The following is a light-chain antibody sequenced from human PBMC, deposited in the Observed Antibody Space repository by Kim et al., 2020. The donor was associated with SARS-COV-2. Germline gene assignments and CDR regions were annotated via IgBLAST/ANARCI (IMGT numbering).Light chain of an antibody. V-gene: IGKV3D-15*01. Sequence: LSPGERATLSCRASQSVSGNLAWHQQKPGQAPRLLIYDASTRATGVPVRFAGSGSGTDFILTITSLQSEDFAIYYCQQYNNWPRTFGQGTKVDIK. CDR1: QSVSGN. J-gene: IGKJ1*01. CDR2: DAS. CDR3: QQYNNWPRT.